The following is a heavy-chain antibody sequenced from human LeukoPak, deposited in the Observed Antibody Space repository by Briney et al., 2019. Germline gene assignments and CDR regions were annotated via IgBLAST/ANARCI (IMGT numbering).Heavy chain of an antibody. CDR1: GFTFSSYG. V-gene: IGHV3-30*02. J-gene: IGHJ4*02. D-gene: IGHD2-15*01. Sequence: GGSLRLSCAASGFTFSSYGMHWVRQAPGKGLEWVAFIRYDGSNKYYADSVKGRFTISGDNSKNTLYLQMNSLRAEDTAVYYCARFVVVVAATDYWGQGTLVTVSS. CDR3: ARFVVVVAATDY. CDR2: IRYDGSNK.